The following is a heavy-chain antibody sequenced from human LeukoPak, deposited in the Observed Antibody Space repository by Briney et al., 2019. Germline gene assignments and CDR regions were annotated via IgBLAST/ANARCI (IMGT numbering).Heavy chain of an antibody. CDR1: RFTLSRYC. D-gene: IGHD3-22*01. Sequence: GGSLRLSCAASRFTLSRYCMNWVRQAPGKGLEWVSSISSSSSYIYYAASVKGRFTISRDNAKNSLYLQMNSLRAEDTAVYYCARDRSGMIVVVHFDYWGQGTLVTVSS. CDR3: ARDRSGMIVVVHFDY. CDR2: ISSSSSYI. J-gene: IGHJ4*02. V-gene: IGHV3-21*01.